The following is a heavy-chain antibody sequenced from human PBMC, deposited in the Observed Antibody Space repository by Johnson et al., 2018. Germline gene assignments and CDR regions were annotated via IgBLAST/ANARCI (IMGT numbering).Heavy chain of an antibody. CDR3: AREINAPGYSDAFDM. CDR1: GDSISNDNYY. D-gene: IGHD1-1*01. J-gene: IGHJ3*02. CDR2: ICYTGSA. Sequence: QVQLQESGPGLVKPSQTLSLTCTVSGDSISNDNYYWSWIRQSPGKGLEWIAYICYTGSAYYNPSLKSRVTISVDTSKNQFSLEVSSVTAAETAGYYCAREINAPGYSDAFDMWGQGTMVTVSS. V-gene: IGHV4-30-4*01.